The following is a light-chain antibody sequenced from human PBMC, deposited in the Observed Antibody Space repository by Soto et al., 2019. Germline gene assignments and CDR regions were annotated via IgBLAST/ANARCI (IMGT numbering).Light chain of an antibody. CDR1: SSNIGAGYD. J-gene: IGLJ1*01. V-gene: IGLV1-40*01. Sequence: QSALTQPPSVSGAPGQRVTISCTGSSSNIGAGYDVHWYQQLPGTAPKLLIYGNSNRPSGAPDRFSGSKSGTAASLAITGLQAEDEADYYCQSYGGSLSGSYFFGTRNNVTVL. CDR2: GNS. CDR3: QSYGGSLSGSYF.